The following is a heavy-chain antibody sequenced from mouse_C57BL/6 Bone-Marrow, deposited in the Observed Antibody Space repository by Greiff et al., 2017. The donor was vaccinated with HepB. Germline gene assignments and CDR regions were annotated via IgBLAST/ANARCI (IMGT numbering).Heavy chain of an antibody. Sequence: DVKLQESGPGLVKPSQSLSLTCSVTGYSITSGYYWNWIRQFPGNKLEWMGYISYDGSNNYNPSLKNRISITRDTSKNQFFLKLNSVTTEDTATYYCAPYYGSSSWFAYWGQGTLVTVSA. J-gene: IGHJ3*01. V-gene: IGHV3-6*01. CDR2: ISYDGSN. CDR1: GYSITSGYY. D-gene: IGHD1-1*01. CDR3: APYYGSSSWFAY.